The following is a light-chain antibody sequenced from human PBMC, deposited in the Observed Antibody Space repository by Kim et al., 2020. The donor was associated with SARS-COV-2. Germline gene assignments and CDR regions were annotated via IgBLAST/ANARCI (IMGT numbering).Light chain of an antibody. J-gene: IGKJ1*01. V-gene: IGKV1-39*01. Sequence: ESIRDRVNITCRASQSISRHFNWYQKRPGEAPKLLIYGASNLQSGVPSRFSGSGSGTDFTLTISSLQPEDFATYYCQQSYSSPPTFGQGTKVDIK. CDR2: GAS. CDR3: QQSYSSPPT. CDR1: QSISRH.